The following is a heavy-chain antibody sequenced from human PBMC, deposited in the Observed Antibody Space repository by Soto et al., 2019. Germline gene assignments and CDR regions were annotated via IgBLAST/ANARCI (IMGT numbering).Heavy chain of an antibody. J-gene: IGHJ3*02. CDR3: AKLTSMGTDDHDAFDI. Sequence: PGGSLRRSCAASGFTFSSYAMSWVRQAPGKGLEWVSAISGSGGSTYYADSVKGRFTISRDNSKNTLYLQMNSLRAEDTAVYYCAKLTSMGTDDHDAFDIWGQGTMVTVSS. V-gene: IGHV3-23*01. CDR1: GFTFSSYA. CDR2: ISGSGGST. D-gene: IGHD7-27*01.